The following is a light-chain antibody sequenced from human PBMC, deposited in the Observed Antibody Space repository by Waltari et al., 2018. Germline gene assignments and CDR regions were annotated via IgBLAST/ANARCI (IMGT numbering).Light chain of an antibody. CDR2: AAS. CDR3: QQSYSTLIT. CDR1: QSISSY. Sequence: DIQMTQSPSSLSASVGDRVTITFRARQSISSYLNWYQQKPGKDPKLLIYAASSLQSGVPSRFSVSGSGTDFTLTISSLQPEDFATYYCQQSYSTLITFGQGTRLEIK. J-gene: IGKJ5*01. V-gene: IGKV1-39*01.